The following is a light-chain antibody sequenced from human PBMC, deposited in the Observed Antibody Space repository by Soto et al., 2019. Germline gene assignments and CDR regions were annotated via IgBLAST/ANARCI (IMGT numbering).Light chain of an antibody. J-gene: IGKJ5*01. Sequence: EIVFTQSPGTLSLWAGERATRSGRASHSVSRTSLAWYQQKPGQAPRLLIYGTSDRATGTPDRFSGSGSGTDFTLTISRLEPEDSAVYYCQQFDDSVTCGQGKRRAI. V-gene: IGKV3-20*01. CDR1: HSVSRTS. CDR3: QQFDDSVT. CDR2: GTS.